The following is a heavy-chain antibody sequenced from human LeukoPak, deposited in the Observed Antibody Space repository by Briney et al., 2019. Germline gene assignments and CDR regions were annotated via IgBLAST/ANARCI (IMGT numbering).Heavy chain of an antibody. V-gene: IGHV4-59*01. D-gene: IGHD1-26*01. J-gene: IGHJ4*02. Sequence: SETLSLTCTVSVGSISSDYWSWIRKPPGKGLEWIGYIYYIGSTNYNPSLKSRITISVDTSKSHFSLKLNPVTAADTAVYYCARVVGATGSSDYWGQGTLVTVSS. CDR1: VGSISSDY. CDR2: IYYIGST. CDR3: ARVVGATGSSDY.